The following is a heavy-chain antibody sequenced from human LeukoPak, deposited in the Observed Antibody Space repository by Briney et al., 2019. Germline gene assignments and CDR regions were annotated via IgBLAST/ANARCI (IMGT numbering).Heavy chain of an antibody. D-gene: IGHD3-22*01. CDR1: GGTFSSYD. V-gene: IGHV1-69*13. J-gene: IGHJ5*02. CDR2: IIPIFGTA. CDR3: ARDLLRGYYDSSGYP. Sequence: SVNVSCKASGGTFSSYDISWVRQAPGQGLEWMGGIIPIFGTANYAQKFQGRVTITADESTSTAYMELSSLRSEDTAVYYCARDLLRGYYDSSGYPWGQGTLVTVSS.